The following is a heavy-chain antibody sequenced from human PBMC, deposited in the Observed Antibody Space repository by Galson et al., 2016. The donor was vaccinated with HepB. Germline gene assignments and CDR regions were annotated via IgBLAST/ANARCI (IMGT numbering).Heavy chain of an antibody. D-gene: IGHD2-15*01. CDR2: IWYDGTNK. CDR1: GFSFSSYG. CDR3: ARARRPVVVAATHIMGPTSGDAFAI. V-gene: IGHV3-33*01. Sequence: FLRLSCAASGFSFSSYGMHWVLQAPGKGLEWVALIWYDGTNKYYADSVKGRFTISRDNSKNTLYLQMNSLRAEDTAVYYCARARRPVVVAATHIMGPTSGDAFAIWGQGAMVTVSS. J-gene: IGHJ3*02.